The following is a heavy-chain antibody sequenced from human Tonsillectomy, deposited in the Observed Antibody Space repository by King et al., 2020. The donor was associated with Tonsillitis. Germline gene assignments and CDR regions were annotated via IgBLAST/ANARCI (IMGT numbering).Heavy chain of an antibody. CDR1: ADSLTTYY. CDR2: IHISGST. V-gene: IGHV4-59*01. J-gene: IGHJ4*02. D-gene: IGHD6-13*01. CDR3: ARGWGISWYRYFFDY. Sequence: QLQESGPGLVKPSETLSLTCNVSADSLTTYYWSWLRQPPGKGLEWIGFIHISGSTNYNPSLRSRFTISLDTSKNPFALSLNPLTAADTAVYYCARGWGISWYRYFFDYWGQGTLVTVSS.